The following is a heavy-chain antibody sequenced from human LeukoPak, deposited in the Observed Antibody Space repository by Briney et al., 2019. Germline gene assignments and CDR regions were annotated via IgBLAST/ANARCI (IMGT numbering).Heavy chain of an antibody. Sequence: GRSLRLSCAASGFTFSSYGMHWVRQAPGKGLEWVAVISYDGSNKYYADSVKGRFTISRDNSKNTLYLQMNSLRAEDTAVYYCAKRYCTNGVCYTPGFDYWGQGTLVTVSS. CDR3: AKRYCTNGVCYTPGFDY. D-gene: IGHD2-8*01. CDR1: GFTFSSYG. J-gene: IGHJ4*02. V-gene: IGHV3-30*18. CDR2: ISYDGSNK.